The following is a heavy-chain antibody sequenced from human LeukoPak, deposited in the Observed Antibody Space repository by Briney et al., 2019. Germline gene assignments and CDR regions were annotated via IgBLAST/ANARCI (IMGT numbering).Heavy chain of an antibody. V-gene: IGHV4-61*08. CDR3: ARAVADTGWAFDI. Sequence: SETLSLTCTVSGGSISSGGYYWSWIRQPPGKGLEWIGYIYHSVSTNYNPSLKSRVTISVDTSKNQFSMKLSSVTAADTAVYYCARAVADTGWAFDIWGQGTMVTVSS. CDR1: GGSISSGGYY. CDR2: IYHSVST. J-gene: IGHJ3*02. D-gene: IGHD6-19*01.